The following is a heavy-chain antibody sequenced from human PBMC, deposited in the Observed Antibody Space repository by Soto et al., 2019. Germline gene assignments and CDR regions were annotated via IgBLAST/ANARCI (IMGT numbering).Heavy chain of an antibody. CDR2: ISGSGGST. CDR1: GFTFSSYA. CDR3: AKDLQNYDILTGYCDY. J-gene: IGHJ4*02. V-gene: IGHV3-23*01. D-gene: IGHD3-9*01. Sequence: GGSLRLSCAASGFTFSSYAMSWVRQAPGKGLEWVSAISGSGGSTYYADSVKGRFTISRDNSKNTLYLQMNSLRAEDTAVYYCAKDLQNYDILTGYCDYWGQGTLVTVSS.